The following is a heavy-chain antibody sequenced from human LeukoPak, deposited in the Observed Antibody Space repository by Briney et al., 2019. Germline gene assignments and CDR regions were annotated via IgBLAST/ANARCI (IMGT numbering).Heavy chain of an antibody. Sequence: ASVKVSCKASGYTFTSYGISWVRQAPGQGLEWMGWISAYNGNTNYAQKLQGRVTMTTDTSTSTAYMELRSLRSDDTAVYYCAGHYRGATARGSDYWGQGTLVTVSS. CDR1: GYTFTSYG. CDR3: AGHYRGATARGSDY. J-gene: IGHJ4*02. CDR2: ISAYNGNT. D-gene: IGHD1-26*01. V-gene: IGHV1-18*01.